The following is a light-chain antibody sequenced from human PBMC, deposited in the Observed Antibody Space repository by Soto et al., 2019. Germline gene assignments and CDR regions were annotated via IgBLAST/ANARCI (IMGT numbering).Light chain of an antibody. CDR3: VSFTTSRSYV. CDR1: SSDVGAYIF. J-gene: IGLJ1*01. CDR2: DII. V-gene: IGLV2-14*03. Sequence: QSALTQPASVSGSPGQSITISCTGTSSDVGAYIFVSWYQQHPGKAPKLMIYDIINRPSGVSNRFSGSKPGNTASLTISGLQAEDEADYYCVSFTTSRSYVFGTGTKVTVL.